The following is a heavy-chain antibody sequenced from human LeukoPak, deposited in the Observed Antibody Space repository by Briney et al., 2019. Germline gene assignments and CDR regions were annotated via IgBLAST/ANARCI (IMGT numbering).Heavy chain of an antibody. CDR2: IYYSGST. J-gene: IGHJ4*02. CDR1: GGSISSGDYY. D-gene: IGHD1-26*01. V-gene: IGHV4-39*01. Sequence: KPSETLSLTCTVSGGSISSGDYYWGWIRQPPGKGLEWIGSIYYSGSTYYNPSLKSRVTISVDTSKNQFSLKLSSVTAADTAVYYCARQTVPHGRGSYPLGDFDYWGQGTLVTVSS. CDR3: ARQTVPHGRGSYPLGDFDY.